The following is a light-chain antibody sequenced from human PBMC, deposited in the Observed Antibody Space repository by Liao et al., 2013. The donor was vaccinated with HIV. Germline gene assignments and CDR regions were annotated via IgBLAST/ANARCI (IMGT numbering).Light chain of an antibody. J-gene: IGLJ1*01. V-gene: IGLV3-21*01. Sequence: SYELTQPPSVSVSPGQTARITCSGDALSKQYVHWYQQKPGQSPVLVIYQDTKRPSGIPERFSGSNSGNTATLTISRVEAGDEADYYCQVWDSSSDHRVFGTGTKVTVL. CDR1: ALSKQY. CDR2: QDT. CDR3: QVWDSSSDHRV.